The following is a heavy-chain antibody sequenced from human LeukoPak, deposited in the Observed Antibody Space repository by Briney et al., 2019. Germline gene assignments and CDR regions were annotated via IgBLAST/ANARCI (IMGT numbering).Heavy chain of an antibody. V-gene: IGHV3-74*01. CDR1: GFIFTDYW. CDR2: IRGDGRAT. J-gene: IGHJ5*02. Sequence: GGSLRLSCAASGFIFTDYWMHWVRQAPGKELVWVARIRGDGRATTYADSVKGRFTISRDNAKNSLYLQMNSLRVEDTAIYYCAGGDYNWNGFDPWGQGTLVTVSS. D-gene: IGHD1-20*01. CDR3: AGGDYNWNGFDP.